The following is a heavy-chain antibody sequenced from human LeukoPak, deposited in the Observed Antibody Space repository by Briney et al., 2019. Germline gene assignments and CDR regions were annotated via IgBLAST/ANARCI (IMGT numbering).Heavy chain of an antibody. CDR1: CGYLSSSKW. J-gene: IGHJ4*02. V-gene: IGHV4-4*02. Sequence: TSEPLSHTYAVSCGYLSSSKWWSWVRQPPGKGLEWVGQIYHSGSTNSIPSLKSRVTISVDKSKNQFSLKLSSVTAAGTAVYYCARLRYFDWSFDYWGQGTLVTVSS. D-gene: IGHD3-9*01. CDR3: ARLRYFDWSFDY. CDR2: IYHSGST.